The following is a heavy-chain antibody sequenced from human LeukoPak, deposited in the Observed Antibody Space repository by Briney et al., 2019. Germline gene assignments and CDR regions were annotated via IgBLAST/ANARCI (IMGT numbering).Heavy chain of an antibody. CDR1: GASISNFY. Sequence: ETLSLTCTISGASISNFYWSWIRQPPGKGLEWIGDISYSGSTNYNPSLKSRVTMSVDTSKNQFSLKLRSVTAADTAVYYCARLHCSSPSCHRNWFDPWGQGTLVTVSS. V-gene: IGHV4-59*01. CDR3: ARLHCSSPSCHRNWFDP. CDR2: ISYSGST. J-gene: IGHJ5*02. D-gene: IGHD2-2*01.